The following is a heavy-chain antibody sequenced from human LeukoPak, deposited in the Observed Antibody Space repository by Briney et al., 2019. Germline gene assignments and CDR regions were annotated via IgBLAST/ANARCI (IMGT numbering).Heavy chain of an antibody. V-gene: IGHV1-18*01. J-gene: IGHJ4*02. D-gene: IGHD6-19*01. CDR2: ISAYNGNT. CDR3: ARGDHQGYSSGWYGFDY. Sequence: ASVKVSCKASGYTFTSYGISWVRQAPGQGLEWMGWISAYNGNTNYAQKLQGRVIMTTDTSTSTAYMELSSLRSEDTAVYYCARGDHQGYSSGWYGFDYWGQGTLVTVSS. CDR1: GYTFTSYG.